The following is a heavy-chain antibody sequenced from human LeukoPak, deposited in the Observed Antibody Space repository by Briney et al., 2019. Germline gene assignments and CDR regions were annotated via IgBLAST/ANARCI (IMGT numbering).Heavy chain of an antibody. D-gene: IGHD6-19*01. CDR3: AKPHSSGWYDY. V-gene: IGHV3-9*01. CDR1: GFTFDDYA. CDR2: ISWNSGSI. Sequence: LTGRSLRLSCAASGFTFDDYAMHWIRQAPGKGLERVSGISWNSGSIGYADSVMGRFTISRDNAKNSLYLQMNSLRAEDTALYYCAKPHSSGWYDYWGQGTLVTVSS. J-gene: IGHJ4*02.